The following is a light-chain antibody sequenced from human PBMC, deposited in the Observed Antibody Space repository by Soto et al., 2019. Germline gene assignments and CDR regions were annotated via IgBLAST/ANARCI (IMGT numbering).Light chain of an antibody. CDR1: SSDIGTYNL. CDR3: CSYAGSSTLYV. CDR2: EVN. V-gene: IGLV2-23*02. Sequence: QSVLTQPASVSGSPGQSITISCTGTSSDIGTYNLVSWYQQHPGKAPKLMIYEVNKRPSGVSDRFSGSKSGNTASLTISGLQAEDEADYYCCSYAGSSTLYVVRTGTKVTVL. J-gene: IGLJ1*01.